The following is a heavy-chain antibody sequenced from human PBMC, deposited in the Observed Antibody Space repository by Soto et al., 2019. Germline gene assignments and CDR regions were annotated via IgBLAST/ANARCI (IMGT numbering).Heavy chain of an antibody. Sequence: QVQLVESGGGVVQPGRSLRLSCAASGFMFNDFAMHWVRQAPGKGLEWVAVISYDGTNKYYADSVKGRFTISRYNSTNALYLQMNRVRADDTAVYYCATTTNCGGVCYSGTHNYFHQWGQGALVTVS. CDR2: ISYDGTNK. D-gene: IGHD2-21*02. CDR1: GFMFNDFA. V-gene: IGHV3-30-3*01. J-gene: IGHJ1*01. CDR3: ATTTNCGGVCYSGTHNYFHQ.